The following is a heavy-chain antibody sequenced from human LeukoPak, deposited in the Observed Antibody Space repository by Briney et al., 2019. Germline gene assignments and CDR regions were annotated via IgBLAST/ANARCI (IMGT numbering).Heavy chain of an antibody. CDR1: GGSISSYY. Sequence: KPSETLSLTCTVSGGSISSYYWSWIRQPPGKGLEWIGYIYYSGSTNYNPSLKSRVTISVDTSKNQFSLKLSSVTAADTAVYYCARDPMNCRFDYWGQGTLVTVSS. D-gene: IGHD3-22*01. CDR3: ARDPMNCRFDY. V-gene: IGHV4-59*01. CDR2: IYYSGST. J-gene: IGHJ4*02.